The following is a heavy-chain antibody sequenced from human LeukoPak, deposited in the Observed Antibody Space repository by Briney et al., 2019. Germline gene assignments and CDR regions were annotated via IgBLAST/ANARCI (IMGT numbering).Heavy chain of an antibody. D-gene: IGHD3-22*01. V-gene: IGHV3-15*01. J-gene: IGHJ4*02. CDR3: TTLGSSGFYEFDY. CDR1: GFTFSNAW. Sequence: GGSLRLSCAASGFTFSNAWMSWVRQAPGKGLEWVGRIKSKTDGGTTDYAAPVKGRFTISRDDSKNTLYLQMNSLKTEDTAVYYCTTLGSSGFYEFDYWGQGTLVTVSS. CDR2: IKSKTDGGTT.